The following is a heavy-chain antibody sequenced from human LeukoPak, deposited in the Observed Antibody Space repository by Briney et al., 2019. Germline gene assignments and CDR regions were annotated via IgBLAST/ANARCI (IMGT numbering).Heavy chain of an antibody. CDR2: IKQDGSEK. CDR1: GFTFSSYW. D-gene: IGHD3-10*01. J-gene: IGHJ4*02. CDR3: ARGNGDYGSGSYDYFDY. V-gene: IGHV3-7*01. Sequence: GGSLRLSCAASGFTFSSYWMSWVRQAPGKGLEWVANIKQDGSEKYYVDSVKGRFTISRDNAKNSLYLQMNSLRAEDTAVYYCARGNGDYGSGSYDYFDYWGQGTLVTVSS.